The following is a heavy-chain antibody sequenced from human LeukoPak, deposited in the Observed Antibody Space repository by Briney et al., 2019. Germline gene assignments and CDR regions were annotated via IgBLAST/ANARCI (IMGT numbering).Heavy chain of an antibody. CDR3: AREFSCIAARGCYYFDY. D-gene: IGHD6-6*01. CDR1: GFTFSDYY. Sequence: GGSLRLSCAASGFTFSDYYMSWIRQAPGKGLEWVSYISSSGSTIYYADSVKGRFTISRYNAKNTLYLQMNSLRAEDTAVYYCAREFSCIAARGCYYFDYWGQGTLVTVSS. V-gene: IGHV3-11*01. J-gene: IGHJ4*02. CDR2: ISSSGSTI.